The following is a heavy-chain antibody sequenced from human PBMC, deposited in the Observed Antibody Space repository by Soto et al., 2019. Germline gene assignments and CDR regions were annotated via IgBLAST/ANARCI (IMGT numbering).Heavy chain of an antibody. Sequence: EVQLVESGGGLVKPGGSLRLSCAVSGFTFRTYSMNWVRQAPGKGLEWVSSISSNSAYIYYADSVKGRFTISRDNAKNSLYLQMNSLRAEDTAVYYCSRDVALSAYSYGYGLWPFDYWGQGTMVTVSS. CDR3: SRDVALSAYSYGYGLWPFDY. CDR1: GFTFRTYS. J-gene: IGHJ4*02. D-gene: IGHD5-18*01. V-gene: IGHV3-21*01. CDR2: ISSNSAYI.